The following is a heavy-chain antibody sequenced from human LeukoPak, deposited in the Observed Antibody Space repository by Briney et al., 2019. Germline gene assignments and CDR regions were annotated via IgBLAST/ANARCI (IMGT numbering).Heavy chain of an antibody. CDR1: GYTFTSYA. Sequence: ALVKVSCKASGYTFTSYALSWVRQAPGQGLEWMGWINTNTGNPTYAQGFTGRFVFSLDTSVSTAYLQISSLKAEDTAMYYCATVRGYYLLDYWGQGTLVTVSS. V-gene: IGHV7-4-1*02. CDR2: INTNTGNP. CDR3: ATVRGYYLLDY. J-gene: IGHJ4*02. D-gene: IGHD3-22*01.